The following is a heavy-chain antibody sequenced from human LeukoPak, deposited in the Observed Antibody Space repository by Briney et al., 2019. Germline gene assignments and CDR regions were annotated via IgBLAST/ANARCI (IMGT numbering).Heavy chain of an antibody. CDR1: GFTFSSYA. D-gene: IGHD3-10*01. CDR3: AKDQRITMVRGGPFDY. CDR2: TSGSGGST. J-gene: IGHJ4*02. V-gene: IGHV3-23*01. Sequence: GGSLRLSCAASGFTFSSYAMSWVRQAPGKGLEWVSATSGSGGSTYYADSVKGRFTISRDNSKNTLYLQMNSLRAEDTAVYYCAKDQRITMVRGGPFDYWGQGTLVTVSS.